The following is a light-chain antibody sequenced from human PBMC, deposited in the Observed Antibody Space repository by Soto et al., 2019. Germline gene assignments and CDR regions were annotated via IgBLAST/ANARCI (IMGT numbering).Light chain of an antibody. V-gene: IGKV1-5*03. CDR1: QSISTW. CDR3: QQYSDYSPYI. Sequence: DIQMTQSPSTLSASVGDRVTITCRASQSISTWLAWYQQKPGKAPKLLIYKASSLESGVPSRFSGSGSGTEFSLTISSLQPDDFATYYYQQYSDYSPYIFGQGTKLEIK. CDR2: KAS. J-gene: IGKJ2*01.